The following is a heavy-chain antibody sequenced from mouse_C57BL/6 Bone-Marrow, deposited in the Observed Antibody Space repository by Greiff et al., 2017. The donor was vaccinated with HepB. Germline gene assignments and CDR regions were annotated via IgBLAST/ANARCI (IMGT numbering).Heavy chain of an antibody. CDR1: GFTFTDYY. Sequence: EVQLVESGGGLVQPGGSLSLSCAASGFTFTDYYMSWVRQPPGKALEWLGFIRNKANGNTTEYSASVKARFTISRSTTQRILYLQMNALRAEDSATYYCASPDGNYAMDYWGQGTSVTVSS. D-gene: IGHD2-1*01. CDR2: IRNKANGNTT. J-gene: IGHJ4*01. CDR3: ASPDGNYAMDY. V-gene: IGHV7-3*01.